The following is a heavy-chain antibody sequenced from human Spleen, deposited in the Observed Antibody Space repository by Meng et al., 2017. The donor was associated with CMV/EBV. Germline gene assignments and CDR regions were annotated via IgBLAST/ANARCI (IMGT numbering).Heavy chain of an antibody. CDR1: GYTFTGYY. CDR3: ARAITIFGAKAFDY. Sequence: ASVKVSCKASGYTFTGYYMHWVRQAPGQGLEWMGWINPNSGGTNYAQKFQGRATMTRDTSISTAYMELSRLRSDDTAVYYCARAITIFGAKAFDYWGQGTLVTVSS. CDR2: INPNSGGT. D-gene: IGHD3-3*01. V-gene: IGHV1-2*02. J-gene: IGHJ4*02.